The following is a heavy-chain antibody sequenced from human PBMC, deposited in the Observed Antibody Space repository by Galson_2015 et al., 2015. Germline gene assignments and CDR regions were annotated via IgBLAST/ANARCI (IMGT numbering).Heavy chain of an antibody. CDR1: GFIFSNAW. Sequence: SLRLSCAASGFIFSNAWMSWVRQAPGKGLEWVGRIKSKSVGGTTDYAAPVKGRFTVSRDDSKNMAYLQMNSLKPEGTAMYYCTTDFSDGWFGGWGQGTLVTVPS. J-gene: IGHJ4*02. D-gene: IGHD3-10*01. V-gene: IGHV3-15*01. CDR3: TTDFSDGWFGG. CDR2: IKSKSVGGTT.